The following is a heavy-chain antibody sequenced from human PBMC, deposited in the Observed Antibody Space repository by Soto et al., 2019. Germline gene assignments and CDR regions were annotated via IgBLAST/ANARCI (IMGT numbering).Heavy chain of an antibody. J-gene: IGHJ4*02. CDR3: ATAVWGYGDVHFDY. D-gene: IGHD4-17*01. CDR1: GFTFSNYW. V-gene: IGHV3-7*03. Sequence: EVQLVESGGGLVQPGGSLRLSCAASGFTFSNYWMSWVRQAPGKGLEWVANIKQDGSEKHYVDSVKGRFTISRDNGKKSLYLQMNSLRAEDTAVYYCATAVWGYGDVHFDYWGQGTLVTVSS. CDR2: IKQDGSEK.